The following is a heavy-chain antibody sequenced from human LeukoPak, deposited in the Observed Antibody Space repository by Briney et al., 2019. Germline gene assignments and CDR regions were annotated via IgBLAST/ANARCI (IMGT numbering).Heavy chain of an antibody. D-gene: IGHD5-12*01. J-gene: IGHJ2*01. CDR2: ISYSGNT. CDR1: GGSISSYF. Sequence: PSETLSLTCTVSGGSISSYFWSWLRQPPGKRLEWIGYISYSGNTDYNPSLKSRVTLSVDTSKNRLSLKLSPVTAADTAVYYCARKSSRGGFNGYDYWYFDLWGRGTLVTVSS. V-gene: IGHV4-59*08. CDR3: ARKSSRGGFNGYDYWYFDL.